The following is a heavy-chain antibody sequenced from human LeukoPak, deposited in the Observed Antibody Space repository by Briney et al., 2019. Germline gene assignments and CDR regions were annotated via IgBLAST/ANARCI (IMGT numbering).Heavy chain of an antibody. D-gene: IGHD3-10*01. Sequence: GGSLRLSCAASGFTFSSYEMNWVRQAPGKGLEWVSYISSSGSTIYYADSVKGRFTISRDNAKNSLYLQMNSLRAEDTAFYYCVKPYYFSSGSLNWGQGTLVTVSS. CDR3: VKPYYFSSGSLN. CDR1: GFTFSSYE. V-gene: IGHV3-48*03. J-gene: IGHJ4*02. CDR2: ISSSGSTI.